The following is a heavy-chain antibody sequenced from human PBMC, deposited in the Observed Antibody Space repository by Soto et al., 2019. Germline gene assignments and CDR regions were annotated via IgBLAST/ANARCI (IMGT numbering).Heavy chain of an antibody. D-gene: IGHD2-8*01. CDR3: SKVICTLRDFYYYYGMDV. CDR1: GFTFSSYA. V-gene: IGHV3-23*01. Sequence: GGSLRLSCAASGFTFSSYAMSWVRQAPGKGLEWVSAISGSGGSTYYADSVKGRFTISRDNSKNTLYLQMNSLRAEDTAVYYGSKVICTLRDFYYYYGMDVCGPATTVTVSS. J-gene: IGHJ6*02. CDR2: ISGSGGST.